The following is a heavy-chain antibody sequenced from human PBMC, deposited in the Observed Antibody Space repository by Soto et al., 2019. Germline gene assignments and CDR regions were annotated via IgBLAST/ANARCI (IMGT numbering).Heavy chain of an antibody. CDR3: ARAVWGGYYRGFDP. J-gene: IGHJ5*02. CDR1: GFTVSSNY. Sequence: GGSLRLSCAASGFTVSSNYMSWVRQSPGKGLEWVSVIYSGGSTYYADSVKGRFTISRDNSKNTLYLQMNSLRAEDTAVYYCARAVWGGYYRGFDPWGQGTLVTVSS. CDR2: IYSGGST. D-gene: IGHD3-3*01. V-gene: IGHV3-53*01.